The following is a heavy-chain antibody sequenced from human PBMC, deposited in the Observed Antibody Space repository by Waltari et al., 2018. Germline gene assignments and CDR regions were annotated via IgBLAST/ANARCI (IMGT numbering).Heavy chain of an antibody. CDR1: GYTFPSYG. V-gene: IGHV1-18*01. J-gene: IGHJ5*02. D-gene: IGHD2-21*02. Sequence: QVQLVQSGAEVTKPGASVKVSCKASGYTFPSYGIRWVRKAPGQGLEWMGWISAYNGNTNYAQKLQGRVTMTTDTSTSTAYMELRSLRSDDTAVYYCARDEYGGNSDWFDPWGQGTLVTVSS. CDR3: ARDEYGGNSDWFDP. CDR2: ISAYNGNT.